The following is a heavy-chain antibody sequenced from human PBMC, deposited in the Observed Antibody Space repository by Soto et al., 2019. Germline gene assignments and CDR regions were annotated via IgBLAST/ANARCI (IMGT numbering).Heavy chain of an antibody. V-gene: IGHV3-30-3*01. D-gene: IGHD6-13*01. CDR2: ISYDGSNK. CDR1: GFTFSSYA. J-gene: IGHJ6*02. Sequence: GGSLRLSCAASGFTFSSYAMHWVRQAPGKGLEWVAVISYDGSNKYYADSVKGRFTISRDNSKNTLYLQMNSLRAEDTAVYYCARDRAPKRGSSSWYPYYYSYYGTDVWGQGTTVTVYS. CDR3: ARDRAPKRGSSSWYPYYYSYYGTDV.